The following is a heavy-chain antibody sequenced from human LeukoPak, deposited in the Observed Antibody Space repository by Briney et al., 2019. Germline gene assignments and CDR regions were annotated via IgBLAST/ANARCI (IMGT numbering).Heavy chain of an antibody. V-gene: IGHV4-39*01. J-gene: IGHJ5*02. D-gene: IGHD4-23*01. Sequence: PSETLSLTCTASGGSISSSSYYWGWIRQPPGKGLEWIGSIYYSGSTYYNPSLKSRVTISVDTSKNQFSLKLSSVTAADTAVYYCARHPHDGNSGPRWFDPWGQGTLVTVSS. CDR3: ARHPHDGNSGPRWFDP. CDR1: GGSISSSSYY. CDR2: IYYSGST.